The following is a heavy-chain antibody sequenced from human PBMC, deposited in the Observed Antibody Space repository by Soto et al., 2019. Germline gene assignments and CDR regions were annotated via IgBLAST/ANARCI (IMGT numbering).Heavy chain of an antibody. CDR1: GFTFSSYG. V-gene: IGHV3-33*01. CDR3: ARGDVFNVGYCSGGSCYAIDY. Sequence: QVQLVESGGGVVQPGRSLRLSCAACGFTFSSYGMHWVRQAPGKGLEWVAVIWYDGSNKYYADSVKGRFTISRDNSKNTLYLQMNSLRAEDTAVYYCARGDVFNVGYCSGGSCYAIDYWGQGTLVTVSS. J-gene: IGHJ4*02. D-gene: IGHD2-15*01. CDR2: IWYDGSNK.